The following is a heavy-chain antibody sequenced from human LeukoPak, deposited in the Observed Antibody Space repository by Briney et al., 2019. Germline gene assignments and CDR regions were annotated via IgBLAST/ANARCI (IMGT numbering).Heavy chain of an antibody. CDR1: GFTFSTFA. D-gene: IGHD3-10*01. V-gene: IGHV3-23*01. Sequence: PGGSLRPSCAASGFTFSTFAMVWVRQPPGKGLEWVSSIFPSGGEIHYADSVRGRFTISRDNSKSTLSLQMNSLRAEDTAVYYCAKAYYYGSGSYCFDYWGQGTLVTVSS. CDR2: IFPSGGEI. J-gene: IGHJ4*02. CDR3: AKAYYYGSGSYCFDY.